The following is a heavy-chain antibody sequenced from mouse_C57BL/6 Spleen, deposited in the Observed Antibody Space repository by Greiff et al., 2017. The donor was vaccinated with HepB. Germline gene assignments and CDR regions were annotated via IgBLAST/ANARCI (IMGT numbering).Heavy chain of an antibody. CDR1: GFTFSSYA. CDR3: ARDYGYDYYAMDY. CDR2: ISDGGSYT. J-gene: IGHJ4*01. V-gene: IGHV5-4*01. Sequence: EVKLMESGGGLVKPGGSLKLSCAASGFTFSSYAMSWVRQTPEKRLEWVATISDGGSYTYYPDNVKGRFTISRDNAKNNLYLQMSHLKSEDTAMYYCARDYGYDYYAMDYWGQGTSVTVSS. D-gene: IGHD2-2*01.